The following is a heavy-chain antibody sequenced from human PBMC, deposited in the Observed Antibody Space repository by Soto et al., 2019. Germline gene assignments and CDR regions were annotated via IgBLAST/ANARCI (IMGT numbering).Heavy chain of an antibody. CDR2: IYYSGNT. Sequence: SETLSLTCAVYGGSFSGYYWSWIRQHPGKGLEWIGYIYYSGNTYYNPSLKSRVTISVDTSKNQFSLKLTSVTAADTAVYYCARSVFPWGQGTLVTVSS. CDR3: ARSVFP. CDR1: GGSFSGYY. V-gene: IGHV4-31*11. J-gene: IGHJ5*02.